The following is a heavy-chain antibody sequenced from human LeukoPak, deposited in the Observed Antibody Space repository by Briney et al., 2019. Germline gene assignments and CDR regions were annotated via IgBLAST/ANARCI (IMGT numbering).Heavy chain of an antibody. CDR1: GFTFSSYA. V-gene: IGHV3-23*01. CDR3: AKDPRLSGYYPVDFDY. D-gene: IGHD3-22*01. CDR2: ISGSGGST. J-gene: IGHJ4*02. Sequence: PGGSLRHSCAASGFTFSSYAMSWVRQAPGKGLEWVSAISGSGGSTYNADSVKGRFTISRDNSKYTLYLQMNSLRAEDTAVYYCAKDPRLSGYYPVDFDYWGQGTLVTVSS.